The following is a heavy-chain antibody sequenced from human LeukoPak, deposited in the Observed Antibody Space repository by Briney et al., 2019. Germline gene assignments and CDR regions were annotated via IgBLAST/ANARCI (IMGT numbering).Heavy chain of an antibody. J-gene: IGHJ5*02. CDR1: GFTFSSYW. V-gene: IGHV3-7*01. D-gene: IGHD5-18*01. Sequence: PGGSLRLSCAASGFTFSSYWMTWVRQAPGKGLEWVANIKQDGTEKYYVDSVRGRFTISRDNANKSVYLQMYSLRAEDTAVYCCAKFSGYSYGGWFDQWGPGTLVTVSS. CDR2: IKQDGTEK. CDR3: AKFSGYSYGGWFDQ.